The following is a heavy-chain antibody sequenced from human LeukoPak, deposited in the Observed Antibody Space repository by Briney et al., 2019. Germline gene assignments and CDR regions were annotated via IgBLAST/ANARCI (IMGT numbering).Heavy chain of an antibody. Sequence: PGGSLRLSCAASGFTFSSYWMHWVRQAPGKGLVWVSRINSDGSSTSYADSVKGRFTISRDNAKNTLYLQMNSLRAEDTAVYYCAREERGYSYGIYYYYGMDVWGQGTTVTVSS. CDR2: INSDGSST. CDR1: GFTFSSYW. CDR3: AREERGYSYGIYYYYGMDV. D-gene: IGHD5-18*01. J-gene: IGHJ6*02. V-gene: IGHV3-74*01.